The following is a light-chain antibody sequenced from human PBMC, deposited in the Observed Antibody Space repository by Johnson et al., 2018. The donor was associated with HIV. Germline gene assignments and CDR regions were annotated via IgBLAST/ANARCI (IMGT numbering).Light chain of an antibody. CDR1: SSTIGNNF. CDR3: GTGDSSLSTGGV. J-gene: IGLJ1*01. Sequence: QSVLTQPPSVSAAPGQKVTISCSGSSSTIGNNFVSWYQVLPGTAPKLLIYKDNERPSGIPDRFSGSKSGTSATLSITGLQTGDEADYYCGTGDSSLSTGGVFGTGTKVTVL. CDR2: KDN. V-gene: IGLV1-51*02.